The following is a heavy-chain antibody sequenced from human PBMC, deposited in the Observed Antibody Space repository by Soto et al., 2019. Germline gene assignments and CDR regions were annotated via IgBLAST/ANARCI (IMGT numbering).Heavy chain of an antibody. CDR2: IYHSGST. V-gene: IGHV4-30-2*01. CDR3: TKPRSSLQWHPFDP. J-gene: IGHJ5*02. D-gene: IGHD6-19*01. CDR1: GGSISSGGYS. Sequence: SETLSLTCAVSGGSISSGGYSWSWIRQPPGKGLEWIGYIYHSGSTYYNPSLKSRVTISVDRSKNQFSLKLSSVTAADTAVYYCTKPRSSLQWHPFDPWGHGTQVTVSS.